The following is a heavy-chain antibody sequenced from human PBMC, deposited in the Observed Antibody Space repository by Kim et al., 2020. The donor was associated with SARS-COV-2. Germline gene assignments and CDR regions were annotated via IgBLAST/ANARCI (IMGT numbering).Heavy chain of an antibody. V-gene: IGHV3-30*02. J-gene: IGHJ4*02. CDR3: AKGPGIGATIRDYFDY. D-gene: IGHD5-12*01. Sequence: VQSRFTSTRENAKDTLYLQMNSLRAEDTAVYYCAKGPGIGATIRDYFDYWGQGTLVTVSS.